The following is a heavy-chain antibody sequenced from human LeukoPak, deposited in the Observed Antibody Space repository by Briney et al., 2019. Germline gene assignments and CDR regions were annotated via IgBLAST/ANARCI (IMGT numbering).Heavy chain of an antibody. CDR1: GGSISSYY. CDR2: IYYSGST. J-gene: IGHJ4*02. D-gene: IGHD2-2*02. CDR3: AGIPDCSSTSCYMYFDY. V-gene: IGHV4-59*01. Sequence: SETLSLTCTVSGGSISSYYWSWIRQPPGKGLEWIGYIYYSGSTNYNPSLKSRVTISVDTSKNQFSLKLSSVTAADTAVYYCAGIPDCSSTSCYMYFDYWGQGTLVTVSS.